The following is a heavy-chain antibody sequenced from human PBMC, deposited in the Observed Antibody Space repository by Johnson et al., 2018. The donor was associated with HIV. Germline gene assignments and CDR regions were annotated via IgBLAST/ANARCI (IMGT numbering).Heavy chain of an antibody. CDR3: AIGRGEFPRHAFDI. CDR2: ISYDGSNK. J-gene: IGHJ3*02. D-gene: IGHD3-10*01. V-gene: IGHV3-30-3*01. Sequence: QVQLVESRGVLVQPGGSLRLSCAASGFTVSSNEMSWVRQAPGKGLDWVAVISYDGSNKYYADSVKGRFTISRDNSKNTLYLHMNSLRADDTAVYYCAIGRGEFPRHAFDIWGQGTMVTVSS. CDR1: GFTVSSNE.